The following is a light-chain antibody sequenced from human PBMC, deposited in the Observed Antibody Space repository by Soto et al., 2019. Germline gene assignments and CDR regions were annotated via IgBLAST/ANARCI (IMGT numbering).Light chain of an antibody. Sequence: QSVLTQPPSVSAAPGQKVTISCSGSSSNIGNNYVSWYQQLPGTAPKLLIYDNNKRPSGIPDRFSGSKSGTSATLGITGLQTGDEADYYGGTWDSALSAGPYVFGTGTKLTVL. CDR2: DNN. CDR1: SSNIGNNY. CDR3: GTWDSALSAGPYV. V-gene: IGLV1-51*01. J-gene: IGLJ1*01.